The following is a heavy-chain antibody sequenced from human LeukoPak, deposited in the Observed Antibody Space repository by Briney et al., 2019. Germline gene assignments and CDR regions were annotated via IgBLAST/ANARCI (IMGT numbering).Heavy chain of an antibody. V-gene: IGHV1-18*01. Sequence: ASVKVPCKASGYTFTSYGISWVRQAPGQGLEWMGWISGYNGNTNYAQKLQGRVTMTTDTSTTSTAYMELRSLTSGDTAVYYCARSKLPAALIDAFHFWGQGTLVTVSS. CDR2: ISGYNGNT. J-gene: IGHJ3*01. CDR1: GYTFTSYG. CDR3: ARSKLPAALIDAFHF. D-gene: IGHD2-2*01.